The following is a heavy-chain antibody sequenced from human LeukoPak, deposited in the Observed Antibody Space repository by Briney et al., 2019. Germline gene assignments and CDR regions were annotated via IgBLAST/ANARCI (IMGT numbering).Heavy chain of an antibody. CDR1: GYTFTSYG. V-gene: IGHV1-18*01. Sequence: GASVKVSCKASGYTFTSYGISWVRQAPGQGLEWMGWISAYNGNTNYAQKLQGRVTMTTDTSTSTAYMELRSLRSDDTAVYYCARRGGAYSSHDIYYYMDVGGKGTTVTVSS. J-gene: IGHJ6*03. CDR3: ARRGGAYSSHDIYYYMDV. D-gene: IGHD6-13*01. CDR2: ISAYNGNT.